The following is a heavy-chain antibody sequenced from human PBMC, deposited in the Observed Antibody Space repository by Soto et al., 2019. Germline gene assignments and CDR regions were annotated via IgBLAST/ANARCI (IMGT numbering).Heavy chain of an antibody. CDR3: ARAAYYYESSGYYPGDY. V-gene: IGHV3-30*03. CDR1: GFTFSIHG. CDR2: ISYDGSYK. D-gene: IGHD3-22*01. Sequence: PGGSLSLSCAASGFTFSIHGMHWVRQAPGKGLEWVAAISYDGSYKYYTDSVKGRFTISRDYSMNTLYLQMNSLRSEDTAVYYCARAAYYYESSGYYPGDYWGQGTLVTVSS. J-gene: IGHJ4*02.